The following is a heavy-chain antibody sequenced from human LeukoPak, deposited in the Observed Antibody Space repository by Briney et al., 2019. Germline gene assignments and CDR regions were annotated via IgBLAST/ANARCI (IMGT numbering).Heavy chain of an antibody. J-gene: IGHJ4*02. Sequence: ASVKVSCKASGYTFTSYGISWVRQAPGQGLEWMGWISTYNGNTNYAQRLQGRVTMTTDTSTSTAYMELSSLRSEDTAVYYCASSLMEWELLQSPFDYWGQGTLVTVSS. CDR3: ASSLMEWELLQSPFDY. V-gene: IGHV1-18*01. D-gene: IGHD1-26*01. CDR1: GYTFTSYG. CDR2: ISTYNGNT.